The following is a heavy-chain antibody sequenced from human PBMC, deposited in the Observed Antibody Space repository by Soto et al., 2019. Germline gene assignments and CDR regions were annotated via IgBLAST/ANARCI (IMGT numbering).Heavy chain of an antibody. CDR3: AKSYYDLLAGRAYGMDV. Sequence: QVQLVESGGGVVQPGRSLRLSCAASGFTFSSYGMHWVRQAPGKGLEWVAVIWYYGSNKYYADSVKGRFTITRDNSKNTLYHQMNRLRAEDKAVYYCAKSYYDLLAGRAYGMDVWGQGTTVTVSS. CDR1: GFTFSSYG. CDR2: IWYYGSNK. J-gene: IGHJ6*02. D-gene: IGHD3-9*01. V-gene: IGHV3-33*06.